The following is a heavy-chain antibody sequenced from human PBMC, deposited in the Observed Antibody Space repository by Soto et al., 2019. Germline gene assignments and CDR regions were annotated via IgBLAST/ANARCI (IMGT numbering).Heavy chain of an antibody. CDR1: GGSMSSYY. CDR3: ARRWGGALDY. V-gene: IGHV4-59*08. CDR2: IYYSGST. Sequence: QVQLQESGPGLVKPSETLSLTCTVSGGSMSSYYWSWIRQPPGKGLEWIGYIYYSGSTNYNPSLKSRVTISVDTSKNQFSLKLNSVTAADTAVYNCARRWGGALDYWGQGTLVTVSS. J-gene: IGHJ4*02. D-gene: IGHD3-16*01.